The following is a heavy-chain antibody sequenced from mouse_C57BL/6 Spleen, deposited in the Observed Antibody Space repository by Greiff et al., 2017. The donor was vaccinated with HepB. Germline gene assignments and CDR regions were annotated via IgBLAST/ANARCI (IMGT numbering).Heavy chain of an antibody. CDR2: IWSDGST. V-gene: IGHV2-6-1*01. Sequence: QVQLQQSGPGLVAPSPPLSISCTASGFSLTSYGVHWVRQPPGKGLEWLVVIWSDGSTTYNSARKSRLGISKDNSKDQVFLKMNSLQTDVTAKYYGARHGGSSWYFDVCGTVTTVTVSS. CDR1: GFSLTSYG. D-gene: IGHD1-1*01. CDR3: ARHGGSSWYFDV. J-gene: IGHJ1*03.